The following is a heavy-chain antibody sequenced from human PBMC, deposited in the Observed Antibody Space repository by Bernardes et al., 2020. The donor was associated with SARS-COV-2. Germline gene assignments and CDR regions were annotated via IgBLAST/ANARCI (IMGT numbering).Heavy chain of an antibody. J-gene: IGHJ4*02. D-gene: IGHD6-19*01. CDR3: ARGFVSSGWYFYLDY. V-gene: IGHV4-34*01. CDR2: INHSGST. CDR1: GFTFSSYA. Sequence: GSLRLSCAASGFTFSSYAMSWIRQPPGKGLEWIGEINHSGSTNYNPSLKSRVTISVDTSKNQFSLKLSSVTAADTAVYYCARGFVSSGWYFYLDYWGQGTLVTVSS.